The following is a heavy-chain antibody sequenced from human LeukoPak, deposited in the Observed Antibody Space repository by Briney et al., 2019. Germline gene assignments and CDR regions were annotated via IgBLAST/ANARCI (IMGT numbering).Heavy chain of an antibody. D-gene: IGHD3-22*01. V-gene: IGHV1-69*13. J-gene: IGHJ4*02. CDR2: VIPIFGTA. CDR3: ARASGDSSNYDFPKPYSY. CDR1: GGAFSNFA. Sequence: SVKVSCKASGGAFSNFAISWVRQAPGQGLEWMGGVIPIFGTANYAQRFQGRVTITADESTSTVYMELSSLRSEDTAMYYCARASGDSSNYDFPKPYSYWGQGTLVTVSS.